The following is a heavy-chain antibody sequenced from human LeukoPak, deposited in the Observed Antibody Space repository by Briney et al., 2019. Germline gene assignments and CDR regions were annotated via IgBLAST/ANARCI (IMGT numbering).Heavy chain of an antibody. CDR1: GYTFTSYD. J-gene: IGHJ4*02. D-gene: IGHD3-3*01. V-gene: IGHV1-8*03. CDR2: MNPNSGNT. Sequence: GASVKVSCKASGYTFTSYDINWVRQATGQGLEWMGWMNPNSGNTGYAQKFQGRVTITRNTSISTAYMELSSLRSEDTAVYYCARVDVQFDRSSVQFLEWLFDYWGQGTLVTVSS. CDR3: ARVDVQFDRSSVQFLEWLFDY.